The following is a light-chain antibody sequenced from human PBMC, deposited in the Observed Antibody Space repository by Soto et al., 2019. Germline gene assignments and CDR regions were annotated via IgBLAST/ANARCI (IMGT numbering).Light chain of an antibody. V-gene: IGLV2-8*01. CDR3: SSYASTNKMGV. Sequence: QSALTQPPSASGSPGQSVTISCTGTSSDIGGYNFVSWYQQHPGKAPKLIIYEVNKRPSGVPDRFSGSKSGNTASLTVSGLQAADECYYDCSSYASTNKMGVFCRGTKLTVL. CDR2: EVN. J-gene: IGLJ3*02. CDR1: SSDIGGYNF.